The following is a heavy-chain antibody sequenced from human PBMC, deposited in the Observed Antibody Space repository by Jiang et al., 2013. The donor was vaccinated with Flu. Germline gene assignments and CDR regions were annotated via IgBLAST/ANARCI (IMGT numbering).Heavy chain of an antibody. CDR3: ARALYTYYYDSPVAFDI. V-gene: IGHV7-4-1*02. J-gene: IGHJ3*02. CDR1: GYTFTSYA. D-gene: IGHD3-22*01. Sequence: QSGSELKKPGASVKVSCKASGYTFTSYAMNWVRQAPGQGLEWMGWINTNTGNPTYAQGFTGRFVFSLDTSVSTAYLQISSLKAEDTAVYYCARALYTYYYDSPVAFDIWGQGTMVTVSS. CDR2: INTNTGNP.